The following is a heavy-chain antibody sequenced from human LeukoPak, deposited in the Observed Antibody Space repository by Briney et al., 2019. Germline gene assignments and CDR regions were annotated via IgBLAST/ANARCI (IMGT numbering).Heavy chain of an antibody. CDR1: GGSISSGSYY. CDR2: IYTSGST. D-gene: IGHD1-7*01. J-gene: IGHJ4*02. CDR3: ARDNPRELK. Sequence: PSQTLSLTCTVSGGSISSGSYYWSWIRQPAGKGLEWIGRIYTSGSTNYNPSLKSRVTISVDTSKNQFSLKLSSVTAADTAVYYCARDNPRELKWGQGTLVTVSS. V-gene: IGHV4-61*02.